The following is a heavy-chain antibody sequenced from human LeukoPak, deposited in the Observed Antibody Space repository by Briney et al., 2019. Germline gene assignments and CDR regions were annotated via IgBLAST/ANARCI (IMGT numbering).Heavy chain of an antibody. D-gene: IGHD3-3*01. CDR3: ARVSAFWSGRIGGYFDY. Sequence: GGSLRLSCAESGFTFSRYAMHWVRQAPHKGREWGAFIRYEGSKKYSADSVKGRLTISRDNSKNTLYLQINSLRAEDTAVYFCARVSAFWSGRIGGYFDYWGRGTLVTVSS. J-gene: IGHJ4*02. V-gene: IGHV3-30*02. CDR2: IRYEGSKK. CDR1: GFTFSRYA.